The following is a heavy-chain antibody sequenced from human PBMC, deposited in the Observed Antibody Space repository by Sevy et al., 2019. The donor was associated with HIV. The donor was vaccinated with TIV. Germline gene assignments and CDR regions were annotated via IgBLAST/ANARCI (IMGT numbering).Heavy chain of an antibody. CDR3: AREGRGGTGTTDYFDY. CDR1: GYSFTSYW. J-gene: IGHJ4*02. CDR2: IYPGDSHT. D-gene: IGHD1-1*01. V-gene: IGHV5-51*01. Sequence: GGSLRLSCKGSGYSFTSYWIGWVRQMPGKGLEWMGIIYPGDSHTRYSPSFQGQVTISADKSISTAYLQWSSLKASDTAMYYCAREGRGGTGTTDYFDYWGQGTLVTVSS.